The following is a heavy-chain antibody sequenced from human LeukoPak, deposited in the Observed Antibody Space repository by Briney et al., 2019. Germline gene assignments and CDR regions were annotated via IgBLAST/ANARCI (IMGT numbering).Heavy chain of an antibody. V-gene: IGHV3-21*01. CDR2: ISSSSSYI. D-gene: IGHD2-2*01. Sequence: PGGSLRLSCAASGFTFSSYSMNWVRLAPGKGLEWVSSISSSSSYIYYADSVKGRFTISRDNAKNSLYLQMNSLRAEDTAVYYCARDRVRYCSSTSCKGVYYYYGMDVWGQGTTVTVSS. CDR3: ARDRVRYCSSTSCKGVYYYYGMDV. J-gene: IGHJ6*02. CDR1: GFTFSSYS.